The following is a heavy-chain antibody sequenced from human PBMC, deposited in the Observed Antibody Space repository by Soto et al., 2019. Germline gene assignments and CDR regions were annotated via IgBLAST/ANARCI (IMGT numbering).Heavy chain of an antibody. V-gene: IGHV1-18*01. CDR1: GYTFTSYG. J-gene: IGHJ3*02. CDR2: SSACNGNT. D-gene: IGHD7-27*01. CDR3: ASQATGEAAFDI. Sequence: ASVKVSCKASGYTFTSYGISWVRQAPGQGLEWMGWSSACNGNTKYAQKLQGRVTMTTDTSTSTAYMELMSLRSDDTAVDYCASQATGEAAFDIWGQGTMVTVSS.